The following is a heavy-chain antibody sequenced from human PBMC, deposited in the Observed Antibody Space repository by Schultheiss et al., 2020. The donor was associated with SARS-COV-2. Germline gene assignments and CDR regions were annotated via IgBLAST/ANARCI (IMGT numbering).Heavy chain of an antibody. V-gene: IGHV4-30-2*01. CDR1: GGSISSGGYS. Sequence: SETLSLTCAVSGGSISSGGYSWSWIRQPPGKGLEWIGYIYHSGSTYYNPSLKSRVTISVDRSKNQFSLKLSSVTAADTAVYYCARDSFDYYDSSGYAWFDPWGQGTLVTVSS. CDR3: ARDSFDYYDSSGYAWFDP. D-gene: IGHD3-22*01. CDR2: IYHSGST. J-gene: IGHJ5*02.